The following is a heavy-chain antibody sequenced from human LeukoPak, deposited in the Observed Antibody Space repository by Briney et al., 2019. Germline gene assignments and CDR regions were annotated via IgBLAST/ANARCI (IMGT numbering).Heavy chain of an antibody. CDR2: INPGGGAT. CDR3: ARAHSRTWFDY. V-gene: IGHV1-46*01. CDR1: GYTFTNYY. Sequence: ASVKVSCKASGYTFTNYYIYWVRQAPGEGLEWMGIINPGGGATTYAQKFQGRVTVTRDTSTSTVYMELRSLRSEDTAMYYCARAHSRTWFDYWGQETLVTVSS. J-gene: IGHJ4*02. D-gene: IGHD6-13*01.